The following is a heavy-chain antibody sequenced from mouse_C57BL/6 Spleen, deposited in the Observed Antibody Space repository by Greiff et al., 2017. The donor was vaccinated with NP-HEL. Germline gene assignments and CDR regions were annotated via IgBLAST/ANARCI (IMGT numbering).Heavy chain of an antibody. CDR3: ARCTTVVPYYAMDY. V-gene: IGHV1-81*01. J-gene: IGHJ4*01. Sequence: QVQLQQSGAELARPGASVKLSCKASGYTFTSYGISWVKQRTGQGLEWIGEIYPRSGNTYYNEKFKGKATLTADKSSSTAYMELRSLTSEDSAVYFCARCTTVVPYYAMDYWGQGTSVTVSS. CDR1: GYTFTSYG. D-gene: IGHD1-1*01. CDR2: IYPRSGNT.